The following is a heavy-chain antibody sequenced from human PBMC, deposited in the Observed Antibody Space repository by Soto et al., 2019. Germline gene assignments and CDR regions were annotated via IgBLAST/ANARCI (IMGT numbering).Heavy chain of an antibody. D-gene: IGHD6-13*01. V-gene: IGHV3-23*01. CDR1: GFTFSSYA. J-gene: IGHJ6*02. Sequence: EVQLLESGGGLVQPGGSLRLSCAASGFTFSSYAMSWVRQAPGKGLEWVSAISGSGGSTYYADSVKGRFTICRDNSKNPLYLERNSLRAEDTAVYYCAKSRSQFYYYYYGMDVWGQGTTVTVSS. CDR2: ISGSGGST. CDR3: AKSRSQFYYYYYGMDV.